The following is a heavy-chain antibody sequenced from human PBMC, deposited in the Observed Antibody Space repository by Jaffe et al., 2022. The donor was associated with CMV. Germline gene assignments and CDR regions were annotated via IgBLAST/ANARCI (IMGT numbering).Heavy chain of an antibody. V-gene: IGHV4-31*03. J-gene: IGHJ5*02. Sequence: QVQLQESGPGLVKPSQTLSLTCTVSGGSISSGGYYWSWIRQHPGKGLEWIGYIYYSGSTYYNPSLKSRVTISVDTSKNQFSLKLSSVTAADTAVYYCAREGGGYCSGGSCYSGKSWSWFDPWGQGTLVTVSS. CDR3: AREGGGYCSGGSCYSGKSWSWFDP. CDR1: GGSISSGGYY. D-gene: IGHD2-15*01. CDR2: IYYSGST.